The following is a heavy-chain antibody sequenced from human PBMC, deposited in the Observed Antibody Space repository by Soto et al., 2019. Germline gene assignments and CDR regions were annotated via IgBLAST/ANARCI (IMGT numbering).Heavy chain of an antibody. CDR2: IWGDGRDK. V-gene: IGHV3-33*01. D-gene: IGHD4-4*01. Sequence: QFQLVESGGGVVQPGRSLRLSCAASGFTFSSYGMHWVRQAPGKGLEWLAFIWGDGRDKTYADSVRGRLTISRDNSKNTVDLDMISLRAEDTAVYYCARDGSHYDIDYWGQGTLVTVSS. J-gene: IGHJ4*01. CDR3: ARDGSHYDIDY. CDR1: GFTFSSYG.